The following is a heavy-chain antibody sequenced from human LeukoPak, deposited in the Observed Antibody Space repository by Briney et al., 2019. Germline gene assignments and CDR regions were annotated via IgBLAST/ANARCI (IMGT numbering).Heavy chain of an antibody. J-gene: IGHJ4*02. CDR2: IIPIFGTA. CDR3: ARDGSRDYDFWSGYYRY. CDR1: GGTFSSYA. Sequence: SVKVSCKASGGTFSSYAISWVRQAPGQGLEWMGGIIPIFGTANYAQKLQGRVTMTTDTSTSTAYMELRSLRSDDTAVYYCARDGSRDYDFWSGYYRYWGQGTLVTVSS. V-gene: IGHV1-69*05. D-gene: IGHD3-3*01.